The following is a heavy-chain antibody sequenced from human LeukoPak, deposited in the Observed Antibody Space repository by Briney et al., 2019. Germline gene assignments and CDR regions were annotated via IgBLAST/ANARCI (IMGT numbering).Heavy chain of an antibody. Sequence: PGGSLRLSCAASGFTVSSNYMSWVRQAPGKGLVWVSRINSDGSSTSYADSVKGRFTISRDNAKNTLYLQMNSLRAEDTAVYYCAREREIWFGELILWGQGTLVTVSS. CDR3: AREREIWFGELIL. CDR2: INSDGSST. J-gene: IGHJ4*02. CDR1: GFTVSSNY. D-gene: IGHD3-10*01. V-gene: IGHV3-74*01.